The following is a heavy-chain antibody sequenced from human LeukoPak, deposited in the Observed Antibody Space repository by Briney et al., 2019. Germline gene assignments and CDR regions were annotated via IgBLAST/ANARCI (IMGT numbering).Heavy chain of an antibody. Sequence: PGGSLRLSCAASGFTFSSYSMNWVRQAPGKGLVWVSRIKSDGSSTTYADSVKGRFTISRVNAKNTLYLEMNSLRAEGTAVYYCARTFAAAHIDYWGQGTLVTVS. J-gene: IGHJ4*02. V-gene: IGHV3-74*01. D-gene: IGHD2-15*01. CDR3: ARTFAAAHIDY. CDR1: GFTFSSYS. CDR2: IKSDGSST.